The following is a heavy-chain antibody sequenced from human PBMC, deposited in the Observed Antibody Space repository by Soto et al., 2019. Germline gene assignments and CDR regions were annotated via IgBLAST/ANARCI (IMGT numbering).Heavy chain of an antibody. CDR2: VSAGGDMT. V-gene: IGHV3-23*01. D-gene: IGHD3-10*01. CDR1: GFTFNSYA. Sequence: GGSLRLSCAASGFTFNSYAMSWVRQAPGRGLEWVSSVSAGGDMTYYSDSVKGRFTISRDNSNNALFLQMNSLRIEDTALYYCARGDRGGSGSPASYYYSGLDVWGQGTTVTVSS. CDR3: ARGDRGGSGSPASYYYSGLDV. J-gene: IGHJ6*02.